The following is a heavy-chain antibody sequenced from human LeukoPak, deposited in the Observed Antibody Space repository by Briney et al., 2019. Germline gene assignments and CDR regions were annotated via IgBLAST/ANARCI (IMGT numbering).Heavy chain of an antibody. CDR3: ARGSPYYGSGSYGSGPFDP. CDR2: IYYSGST. CDR1: GGSISSYY. V-gene: IGHV4-59*01. D-gene: IGHD3-10*01. J-gene: IGHJ5*02. Sequence: PSETLSLTCTVSGGSISSYYWSWIRQPPGKGLEWIGYIYYSGSTNYNPSLKSRVTISVDTSKNQFSLKLSSVTAADTAVYYCARGSPYYGSGSYGSGPFDPWGQGTLVTVSS.